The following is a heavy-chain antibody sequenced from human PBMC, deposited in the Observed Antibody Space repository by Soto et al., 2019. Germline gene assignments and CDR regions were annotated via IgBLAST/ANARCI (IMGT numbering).Heavy chain of an antibody. D-gene: IGHD2-15*01. J-gene: IGHJ6*03. V-gene: IGHV4-4*02. CDR1: SGSISSGNW. CDR3: ARLAEDCSGGSCYPNSHYYYMDV. CDR2: IYDSGST. Sequence: SETLSLTCVVSSGSISSGNWWSWVRQPPGKGLEWIGEIYDSGSTNYNPSLKSRVTISVDTSKNQFSLKLSSVTAADTAVYYCARLAEDCSGGSCYPNSHYYYMDVWGKGTTVTVSS.